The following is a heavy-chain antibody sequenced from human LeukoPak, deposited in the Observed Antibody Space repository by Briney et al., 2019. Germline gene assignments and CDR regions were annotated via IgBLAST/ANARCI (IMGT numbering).Heavy chain of an antibody. CDR3: ARGRERGSSSSFTDY. CDR2: MNPNSANT. CDR1: GYTFTSYD. J-gene: IGHJ4*02. Sequence: ASVKVSCKASGYTFTSYDINWVRQATGQGLEWMGWMNPNSANTGYAQKFQGRVTITRNTSISTTYMELSSLRFEDMAVYYCARGRERGSSSSFTDYWGQGTLVIVSS. V-gene: IGHV1-8*03. D-gene: IGHD6-6*01.